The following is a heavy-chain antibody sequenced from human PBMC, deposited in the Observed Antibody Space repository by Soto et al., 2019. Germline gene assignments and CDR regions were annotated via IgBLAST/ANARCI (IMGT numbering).Heavy chain of an antibody. CDR2: IIPIFGTA. V-gene: IGHV1-69*01. CDR3: ARGKRRITIFGVVISPQSDYYYGMDV. J-gene: IGHJ6*02. CDR1: GGTFSSYA. Sequence: QVQLVQSGAEVKKPGSSVKVSCKASGGTFSSYAISWVRQAPGQGLEWMGGIIPIFGTANYAQKFQGRVTITADESTSTAYMELSSLRSEDTAVYYCARGKRRITIFGVVISPQSDYYYGMDVWGQGTTVTVSS. D-gene: IGHD3-3*01.